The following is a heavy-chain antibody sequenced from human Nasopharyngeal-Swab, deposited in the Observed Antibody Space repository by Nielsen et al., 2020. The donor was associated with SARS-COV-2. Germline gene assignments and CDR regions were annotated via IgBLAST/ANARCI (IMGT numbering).Heavy chain of an antibody. CDR2: LSHDRTDE. D-gene: IGHD5-12*01. Sequence: GESLKISCAASGFIFSRHGMHWVRQAPGKGLEWLAILSHDRTDEFYADSVKGRFTVSRDNSKNTLYLQMNNLRTDDTAIYYCAKERTVASPQGGFDFWGQGTLVTVSS. CDR1: GFIFSRHG. CDR3: AKERTVASPQGGFDF. J-gene: IGHJ4*02. V-gene: IGHV3-30*18.